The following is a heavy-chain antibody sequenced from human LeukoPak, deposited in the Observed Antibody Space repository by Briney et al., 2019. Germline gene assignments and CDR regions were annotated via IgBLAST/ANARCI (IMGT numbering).Heavy chain of an antibody. CDR1: GGSISRYY. V-gene: IGHV4-4*07. Sequence: SETLSLTCPVAGGSISRYYWSWIRQPAGKGLEWIGRIYTGGSNNYNPSLKSRVTISGDTSKNQFSLQLSSVTAADTAVYYCARETGRYYDSSGYYYGGLYFDYWGQGTLVTVSS. CDR2: IYTGGSN. D-gene: IGHD3-22*01. CDR3: ARETGRYYDSSGYYYGGLYFDY. J-gene: IGHJ4*02.